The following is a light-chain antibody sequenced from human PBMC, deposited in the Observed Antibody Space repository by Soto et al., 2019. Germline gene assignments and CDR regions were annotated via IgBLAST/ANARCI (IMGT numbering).Light chain of an antibody. J-gene: IGKJ4*01. CDR1: QDISSA. Sequence: AIQLTQSPSCLSASVGDRVTITCRATQDISSALAWYQQKPGNTPKLLIYDASNLQSGVPSRFSGSGSGTDFTLTISSLQPEDFATYYCQQFSTYPLTFGGGTKVEIK. CDR3: QQFSTYPLT. V-gene: IGKV1-13*02. CDR2: DAS.